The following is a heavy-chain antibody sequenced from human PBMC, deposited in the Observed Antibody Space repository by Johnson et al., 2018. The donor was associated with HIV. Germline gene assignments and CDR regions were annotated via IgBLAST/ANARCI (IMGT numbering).Heavy chain of an antibody. CDR1: GFTFSSYA. CDR2: ISYDGSNK. CDR3: ATVPGGSSSKEGRGAFDI. V-gene: IGHV3-30*04. Sequence: VQLVESGGGVVQPGRSLRLSCAASGFTFSSYAMHWVRQAPGKGLEWVAVISYDGSNKYYADSVKGRFTISRDTSKNTLYLQMNSLRAGDTAVYYCATVPGGSSSKEGRGAFDIWGQGTMVTVSS. D-gene: IGHD1-26*01. J-gene: IGHJ3*02.